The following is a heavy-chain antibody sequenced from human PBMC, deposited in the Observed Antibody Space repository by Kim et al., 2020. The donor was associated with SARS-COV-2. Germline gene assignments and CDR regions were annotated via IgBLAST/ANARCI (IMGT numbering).Heavy chain of an antibody. D-gene: IGHD3-22*01. CDR1: GFTFSDYY. V-gene: IGHV3-11*05. Sequence: GGSLRLSCAASGFTFSDYYMSWIRQAPGKGLEWVSYISSSSSYTNYADSVKGRFTISRDNAKNSLYLQMNSLRAEDTAVYYCARVIGFYYDSSGLDYWGQGTLVTVSS. J-gene: IGHJ4*02. CDR2: ISSSSSYT. CDR3: ARVIGFYYDSSGLDY.